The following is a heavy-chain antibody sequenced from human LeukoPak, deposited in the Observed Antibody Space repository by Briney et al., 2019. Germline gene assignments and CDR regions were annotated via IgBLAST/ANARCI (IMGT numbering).Heavy chain of an antibody. V-gene: IGHV4-39*07. D-gene: IGHD5-18*01. CDR2: IYYSGST. J-gene: IGHJ4*02. CDR3: ARGEWGYSYGHQFDY. CDR1: GGSISSSSYY. Sequence: SETLSLTCTVSGGSISSSSYYWGWIRQPPGKGLEWIGTIYYSGSTYYNPSLKGRVAISVDTSKNQFSLKLNSVTAADTAVYYCARGEWGYSYGHQFDYWGQGTLVTVSS.